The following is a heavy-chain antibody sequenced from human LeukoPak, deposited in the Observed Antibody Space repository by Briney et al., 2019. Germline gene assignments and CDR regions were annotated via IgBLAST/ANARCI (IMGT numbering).Heavy chain of an antibody. CDR3: ARESGRYYGMDV. V-gene: IGHV3-20*04. Sequence: GGPLRLSCAASGFTFDDYAMSWVRQAPGKGLEWVSGFNWNGGSTGYADSVKGRFTISRDNDRNSLYLQMNSLRAEDTAVYYCARESGRYYGMDVWGQGNTVTVSS. J-gene: IGHJ6*02. CDR2: FNWNGGST. CDR1: GFTFDDYA. D-gene: IGHD1-14*01.